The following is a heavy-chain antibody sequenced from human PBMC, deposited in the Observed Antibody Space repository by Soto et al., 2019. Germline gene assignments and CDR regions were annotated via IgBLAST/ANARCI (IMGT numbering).Heavy chain of an antibody. J-gene: IGHJ6*02. D-gene: IGHD6-13*01. CDR3: ASAGQQRAYRFYGMDV. CDR1: GGTFSSYA. V-gene: IGHV1-69*01. Sequence: QVQLVQSGAEVKKPGSSVKVSCKASGGTFSSYAISWVRQAPGQGLEWMGGIIPIFGTANYAQKFQGRVMITAVEAASTANVQPRSLRSEDAAVYDCASAGQQRAYRFYGMDVWGQGTTVTVSS. CDR2: IIPIFGTA.